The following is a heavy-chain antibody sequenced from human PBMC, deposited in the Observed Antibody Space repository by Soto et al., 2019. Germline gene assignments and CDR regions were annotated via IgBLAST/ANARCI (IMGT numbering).Heavy chain of an antibody. CDR2: MNPSSGNT. D-gene: IGHD6-13*01. CDR1: GYTFSSYD. Sequence: ASVKVSCKASGYTFSSYDINWVRQATGQGLEWMGWMNPSSGNTGYAQKFQGRVTMTRNTSISTAYMELSSLRSEDTAVYYCLRDLIIAAAGPNWFDPWGQGTLVTVSS. J-gene: IGHJ5*02. CDR3: LRDLIIAAAGPNWFDP. V-gene: IGHV1-8*01.